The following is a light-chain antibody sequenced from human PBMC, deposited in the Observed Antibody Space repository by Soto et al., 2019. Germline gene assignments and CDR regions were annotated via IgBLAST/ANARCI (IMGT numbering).Light chain of an antibody. CDR1: SSDVGGYNY. Sequence: QSALTQPASVSGSPGQSITISCTGTSSDVGGYNYVSWYQQHPGKAPKLMIYEVSNRPSGVSNRFSGSKSGNTASLTISGLQAEDAAVYYSSSYTSSSTHVVFGGGTKLTVL. CDR3: SSYTSSSTHVV. CDR2: EVS. J-gene: IGLJ2*01. V-gene: IGLV2-14*01.